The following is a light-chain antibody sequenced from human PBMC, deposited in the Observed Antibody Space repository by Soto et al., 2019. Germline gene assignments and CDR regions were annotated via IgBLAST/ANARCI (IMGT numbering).Light chain of an antibody. Sequence: IVMTQSPATLSVTPGARATLSCRASQSVSSTLAWYQQKPGQAPRLLIYGASTRATGIPARFSGSGSGTDFTLTISSLEPEDFAVYYCQQHSNWPLTFGGGTKVDIK. CDR3: QQHSNWPLT. CDR1: QSVSST. V-gene: IGKV3-11*01. J-gene: IGKJ4*01. CDR2: GAS.